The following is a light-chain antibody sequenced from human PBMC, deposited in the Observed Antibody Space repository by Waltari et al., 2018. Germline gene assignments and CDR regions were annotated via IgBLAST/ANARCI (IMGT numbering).Light chain of an antibody. J-gene: IGKJ1*01. Sequence: DIQMTQSPSSLYASVGDRVTITCRASQSISSYLHWYQQKPGKAPKLLIYAASSLQSGVPSRFSGSGSGRDFTLSISSLQPEDFATYYCQQSYSHTRTFGQGTKVEIK. CDR1: QSISSY. V-gene: IGKV1-39*01. CDR2: AAS. CDR3: QQSYSHTRT.